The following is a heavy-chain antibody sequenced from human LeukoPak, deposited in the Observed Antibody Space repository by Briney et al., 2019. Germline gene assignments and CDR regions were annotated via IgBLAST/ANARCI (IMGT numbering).Heavy chain of an antibody. CDR1: GFTFSSYW. J-gene: IGHJ4*02. CDR2: IKQDGSEK. CDR3: ARGRYCSSTSCMYFDY. Sequence: PGGSLRLSCAASGFTFSSYWMSWVRQAPGKGLEWVANIKQDGSEKYYVDSVKGRFTISRDNAENSLYLQMNSLRAEDTAVYYCARGRYCSSTSCMYFDYWGQGTLVTVSS. D-gene: IGHD2-2*01. V-gene: IGHV3-7*01.